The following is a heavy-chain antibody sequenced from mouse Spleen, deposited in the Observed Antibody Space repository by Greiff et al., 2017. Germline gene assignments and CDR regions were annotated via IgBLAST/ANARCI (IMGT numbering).Heavy chain of an antibody. CDR2: IYPGSGNT. J-gene: IGHJ1*01. CDR3: ARSHYRYWYFDV. D-gene: IGHD2-14*01. V-gene: IGHV1-76*01. Sequence: QVQLQQSGAELVRPGASVKLSCKASGYTFTDYYINWVKQRPGQGLEWIARIYPGSGNTYYNEKFKGKATLTAEKSSSTAYMQLSSLTSEDSAVYFCARSHYRYWYFDVWGAGTTVTVSS. CDR1: GYTFTDYY.